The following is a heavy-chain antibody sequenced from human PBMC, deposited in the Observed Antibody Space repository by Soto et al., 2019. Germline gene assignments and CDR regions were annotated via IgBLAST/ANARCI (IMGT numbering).Heavy chain of an antibody. Sequence: SETLSFTCTVSGGSISSDYWSWLRQPPGKGLEWIGSTYYSGSTNYKPSLKSRVTISADTSKNQFSLKLSSVTAADTAVYYCARIGYYDSSGYYLGPFDYWGQGTLVTVSS. CDR3: ARIGYYDSSGYYLGPFDY. J-gene: IGHJ4*02. CDR1: GGSISSDY. V-gene: IGHV4-59*01. D-gene: IGHD3-22*01. CDR2: TYYSGST.